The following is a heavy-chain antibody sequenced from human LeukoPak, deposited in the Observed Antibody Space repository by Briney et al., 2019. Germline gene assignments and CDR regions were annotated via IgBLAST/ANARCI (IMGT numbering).Heavy chain of an antibody. CDR2: IDTSGST. D-gene: IGHD4-11*01. J-gene: IGHJ6*03. Sequence: SETLSLTCTLPHGSISGYLWSWVRQTAGKGLEWIGRIDTSGSTNYNASLKSRVTMSVDTSKNQVSLKLTSVTAADTALYFCARDRRSATVNSYYYYYLDVWGKETTVTVSS. CDR3: ARDRRSATVNSYYYYYLDV. CDR1: HGSISGYL. V-gene: IGHV4-4*07.